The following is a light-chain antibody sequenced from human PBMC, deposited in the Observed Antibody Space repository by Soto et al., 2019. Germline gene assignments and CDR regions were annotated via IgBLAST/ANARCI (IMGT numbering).Light chain of an antibody. CDR3: LQNTNYPWT. CDR1: QDIRYG. V-gene: IGKV1-6*01. J-gene: IGKJ1*01. Sequence: AIQMTQSPSSLSASVGDRVTITCRASQDIRYGLSWYQQKPGKAPKLLIYAASSLQRGVPSRFTGSGAGTDFTPTISSLQPEDLPTYSCLQNTNYPWTFAQGTNVDIK. CDR2: AAS.